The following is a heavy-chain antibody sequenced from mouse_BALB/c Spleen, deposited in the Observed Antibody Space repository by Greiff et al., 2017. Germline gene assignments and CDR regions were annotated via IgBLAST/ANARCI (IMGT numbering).Heavy chain of an antibody. J-gene: IGHJ2*01. V-gene: IGHV1-63*02. CDR3: ARGSSSSLDY. CDR2: IYPGGGYT. Sequence: QVHVKQSGAELVRPGTSVKISCKASGYTFTNYWLGWVKQRPGHGLEWIGDIYPGGGYTNYNEKFKGKATLTADTSSSTAYMQLSSLTSEDSAVYFCARGSSSSLDYWGQGTTLTVSS. CDR1: GYTFTNYW. D-gene: IGHD1-1*01.